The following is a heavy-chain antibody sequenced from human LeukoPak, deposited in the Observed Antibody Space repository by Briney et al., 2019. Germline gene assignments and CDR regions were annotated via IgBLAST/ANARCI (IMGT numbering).Heavy chain of an antibody. J-gene: IGHJ4*02. V-gene: IGHV1-69*06. CDR2: IIPMIATA. Sequence: SVKVSCKTTEDTLRNVAFSWVRQAPGQGFEWLGGIIPMIATASYSQKFQGRVSINADKSTNTVYMELSSLKLEDTAVYYCARGAGWLYDWGQGTLVIVSS. D-gene: IGHD3-22*01. CDR3: ARGAGWLYD. CDR1: EDTLRNVA.